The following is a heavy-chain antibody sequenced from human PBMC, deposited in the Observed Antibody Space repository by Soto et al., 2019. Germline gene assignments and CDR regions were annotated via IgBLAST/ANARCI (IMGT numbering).Heavy chain of an antibody. D-gene: IGHD5-12*01. CDR3: GAYFCPITWVGSGPHWFDP. V-gene: IGHV4-31*03. Sequence: QVQLQESGPGLVKPSETLSLTCTVSGGSISSGGYYWSWIRQHPGKGLEWIGYIYYSGSTYYNPSHTGRVTIRLDTSRDNFDQKLRSETASLTTMDKGAYFCPITWVGSGPHWFDPWGQGTLVTVSS. CDR2: IYYSGST. CDR1: GGSISSGGYY. J-gene: IGHJ5*02.